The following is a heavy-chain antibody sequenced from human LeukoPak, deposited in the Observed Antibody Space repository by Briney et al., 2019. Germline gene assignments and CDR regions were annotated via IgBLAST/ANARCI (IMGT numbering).Heavy chain of an antibody. V-gene: IGHV3-23*01. CDR3: ARSGISVRFGELLAYYFDY. D-gene: IGHD3-10*01. CDR1: GFTFSSYA. Sequence: GGSLRLSCAVSGFTFSSYAMSWVRQAPGKGLEWVSAISGSGGSTYYADSVKGRFTISRDNSKTTLYLQMNRLRAEDTAVYYCARSGISVRFGELLAYYFDYWGQGTLVTVSS. J-gene: IGHJ4*02. CDR2: ISGSGGST.